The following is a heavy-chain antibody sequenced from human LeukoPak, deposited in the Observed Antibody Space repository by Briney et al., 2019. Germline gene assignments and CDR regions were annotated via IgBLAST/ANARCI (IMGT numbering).Heavy chain of an antibody. J-gene: IGHJ4*02. V-gene: IGHV3-7*01. Sequence: PGGSLRLSCAASGFTFSSYWMSWVRQAPGKGLEWVANIEQDGSEKYYVDSVKGRFTISRDNAKNSLYLQMNSLRAEDTAVYYCARGQSVLLWFGELSPFDYWGQGTLVTVSS. D-gene: IGHD3-10*01. CDR1: GFTFSSYW. CDR3: ARGQSVLLWFGELSPFDY. CDR2: IEQDGSEK.